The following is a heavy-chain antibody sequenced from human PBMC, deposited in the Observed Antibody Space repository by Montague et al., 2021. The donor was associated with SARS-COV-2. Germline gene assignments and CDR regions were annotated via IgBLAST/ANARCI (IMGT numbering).Heavy chain of an antibody. V-gene: IGHV4-39*01. D-gene: IGHD6-19*01. Sequence: SETLSLTCTVSGGPISSSIYYWGWIPQPPGKGLEWIGSIYYRGTTYYTRSLQSRVTISVDTSKNQFSRKLSSVTAADTAVYYCARETYTSGWFQQFDYWGQGTLVTVSS. CDR1: GGPISSSIYY. CDR3: ARETYTSGWFQQFDY. J-gene: IGHJ4*02. CDR2: IYYRGTT.